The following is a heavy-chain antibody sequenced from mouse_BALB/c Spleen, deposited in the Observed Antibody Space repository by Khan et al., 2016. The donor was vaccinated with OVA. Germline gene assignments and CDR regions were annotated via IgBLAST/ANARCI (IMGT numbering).Heavy chain of an antibody. J-gene: IGHJ2*01. V-gene: IGHV1-76*01. Sequence: QVQLKESGAELVRPGASVKLSCKTSGYTFTSYWIHWVKQRSGQGLEWIARIYPGTDNSYYNETFKDKATLTADKSSSPAYMQLSSLKTEDSAVYCSSRHVAWYHFDHWGQGTTLTVSS. D-gene: IGHD1-1*02. CDR2: IYPGTDNS. CDR3: SRHVAWYHFDH. CDR1: GYTFTSYW.